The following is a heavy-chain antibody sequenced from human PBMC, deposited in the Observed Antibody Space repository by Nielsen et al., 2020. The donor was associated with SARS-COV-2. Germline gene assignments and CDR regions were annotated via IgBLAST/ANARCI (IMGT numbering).Heavy chain of an antibody. Sequence: GGSLRLSCAASGFSVSSNYMSWVRQAPGKGLEWVSVTYSDGSTYYADSVKGRFTISRLDSKNTVYLQMNSLRPEDTAVYYCAREAVAGDGFPVGAFDIWGQGTMVTVSS. CDR2: TYSDGST. D-gene: IGHD6-19*01. J-gene: IGHJ3*02. CDR3: AREAVAGDGFPVGAFDI. V-gene: IGHV3-53*04. CDR1: GFSVSSNY.